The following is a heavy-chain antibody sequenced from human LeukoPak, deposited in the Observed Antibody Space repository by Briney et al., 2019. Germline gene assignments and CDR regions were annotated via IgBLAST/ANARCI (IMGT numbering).Heavy chain of an antibody. CDR2: ISAYNGNT. V-gene: IGHV1-18*01. CDR3: ARDRDYDFWSGYYPLSYYYYYMDV. D-gene: IGHD3-3*01. CDR1: GYTFASYG. Sequence: GASVKVSCKASGYTFASYGISWVRQAPGQGREWMGWISAYNGNTNYAQKLQGRVTMTTDTSTSTAYMELRSLRSDDTAVYYCARDRDYDFWSGYYPLSYYYYYMDVWGKGTTVTVSS. J-gene: IGHJ6*03.